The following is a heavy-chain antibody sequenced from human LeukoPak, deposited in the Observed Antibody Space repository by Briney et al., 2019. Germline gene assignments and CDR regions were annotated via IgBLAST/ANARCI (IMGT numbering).Heavy chain of an antibody. CDR1: EFTVSSNY. Sequence: GGSLRLSCAASEFTVSSNYMSWVRQAPGKGLEWVSVIYSGGSTYNADSVKGRFTISRDSSKNTLYLQMNSLRAEDTAVYYCARIAVAGLNFDFWGQGTLVSVSS. CDR3: ARIAVAGLNFDF. CDR2: IYSGGST. D-gene: IGHD6-19*01. J-gene: IGHJ4*02. V-gene: IGHV3-66*01.